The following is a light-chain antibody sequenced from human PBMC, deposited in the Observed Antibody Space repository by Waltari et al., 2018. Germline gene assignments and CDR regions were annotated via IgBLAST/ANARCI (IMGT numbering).Light chain of an antibody. CDR3: QSADSTSTHVV. Sequence: SYELTQPPPVSVSPGQTATITRSGDALPMKLAFWYQQKPGQAPVLVTYKDTERPSGLPDRFSGSTSGTTVTLTISGVQAEDEADYYCQSADSTSTHVVFGGGTKLTVL. CDR1: ALPMKL. V-gene: IGLV3-25*03. J-gene: IGLJ2*01. CDR2: KDT.